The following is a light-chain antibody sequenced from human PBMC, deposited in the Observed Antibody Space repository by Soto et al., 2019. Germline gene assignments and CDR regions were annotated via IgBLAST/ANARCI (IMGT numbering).Light chain of an antibody. CDR1: SSDVGGYNY. CDR2: EVS. J-gene: IGLJ1*01. CDR3: SSYAGSNNLYV. V-gene: IGLV2-8*01. Sequence: QRALKQAASAYGAPGEGGSITCTGTSSDVGGYNYVSWYQQHPGKAPKLMIYEVSKRPSGVPDRLSGSKSGNTASLTVSGLQAEDEADYYCSSYAGSNNLYVFGTGTKVTVL.